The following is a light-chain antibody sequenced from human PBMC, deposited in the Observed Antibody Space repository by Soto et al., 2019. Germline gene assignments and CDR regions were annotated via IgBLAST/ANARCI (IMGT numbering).Light chain of an antibody. Sequence: TQSPSSLSLSPGVGATLSYRASQTVSSYLAWYQQKPGKAPRLLIYDASNRATGIPARFSGSGSGTDFTLTISSLEPEDFAVYYCQHRSNWQITFGQGTRLEI. J-gene: IGKJ5*01. CDR2: DAS. CDR3: QHRSNWQIT. V-gene: IGKV3-11*01. CDR1: QTVSSY.